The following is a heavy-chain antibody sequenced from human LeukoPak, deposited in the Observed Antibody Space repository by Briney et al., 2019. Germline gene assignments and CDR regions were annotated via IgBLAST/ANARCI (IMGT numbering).Heavy chain of an antibody. D-gene: IGHD3-10*01. CDR2: ISTSSDYI. CDR3: VRERFHGSGAPKFDH. J-gene: IGHJ4*02. CDR1: GFTFSSYS. Sequence: GGSLRLSCAASGFTFSSYSINWVRQAPGKGLEWVSCISTSSDYIYYAASVKGRFTISRDNAKNSLYLQMNSLRVEDTAVYYCVRERFHGSGAPKFDHWGQGILVTVSS. V-gene: IGHV3-21*01.